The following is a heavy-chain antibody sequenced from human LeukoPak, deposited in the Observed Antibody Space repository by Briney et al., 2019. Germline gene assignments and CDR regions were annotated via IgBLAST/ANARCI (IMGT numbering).Heavy chain of an antibody. J-gene: IGHJ4*02. Sequence: SETLSLTCAVAGYSISSGYYWGWIRQPPGKGLEWTGSIYYTGITYYNPPLKSRVTISVDTSKNQFSLKLSSVTAADTAVYYSARLINGSPGDYWGQGTLVTVSS. CDR1: GYSISSGYY. CDR2: IYYTGIT. V-gene: IGHV4-38-2*01. CDR3: ARLINGSPGDY. D-gene: IGHD1-26*01.